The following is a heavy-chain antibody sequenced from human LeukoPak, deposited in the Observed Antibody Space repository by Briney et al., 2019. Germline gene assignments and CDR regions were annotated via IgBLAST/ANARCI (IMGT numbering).Heavy chain of an antibody. CDR2: INPNSGGT. J-gene: IGHJ5*02. Sequence: ASVKVSCKASGHTFTGYYMHWVRQAPGQGLEWMGWINPNSGGTNYAQKFQGRVTMTRDTSISTAYMELSRLRSDDTAVYYCARDRIVVVPGWFDPWGQGTLVTVSS. CDR1: GHTFTGYY. V-gene: IGHV1-2*02. D-gene: IGHD2-2*01. CDR3: ARDRIVVVPGWFDP.